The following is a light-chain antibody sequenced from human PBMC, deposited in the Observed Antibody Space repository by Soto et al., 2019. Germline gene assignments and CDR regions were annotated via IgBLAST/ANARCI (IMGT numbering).Light chain of an antibody. CDR3: QQYNTYSSLT. CDR1: QSISSW. Sequence: IQMTQSPSSLSASLVERVIITCRASQSISSWLAWYQQKLGRAPRLLIYDASSLESGVPSRFSGSGYGTEFTLTISSLQPDDFATYYCQQYNTYSSLTFGGGTKV. V-gene: IGKV1-5*01. CDR2: DAS. J-gene: IGKJ4*01.